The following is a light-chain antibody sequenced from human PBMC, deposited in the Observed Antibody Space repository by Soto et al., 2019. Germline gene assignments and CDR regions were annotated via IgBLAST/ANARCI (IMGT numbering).Light chain of an antibody. V-gene: IGKV3-20*01. CDR1: QSVSNNY. CDR3: QQYGSSGT. CDR2: GAS. Sequence: EIVLKQSPGTLSLSPGERATHSCRASQSVSNNYLAWYQQKPGQAPRLLIYGASNRATGIPDRFSGSGSGTDFTLTISRLEPEDFAVYYCQQYGSSGTFGQGTKVDI. J-gene: IGKJ1*01.